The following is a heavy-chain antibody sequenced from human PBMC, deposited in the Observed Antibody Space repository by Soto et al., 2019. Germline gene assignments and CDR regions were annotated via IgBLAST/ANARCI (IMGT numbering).Heavy chain of an antibody. CDR3: ARDSDSMMSRVALMDDFDY. CDR1: EFIFSNFA. J-gene: IGHJ4*02. V-gene: IGHV3-30-3*01. D-gene: IGHD3-22*01. CDR2: ISYDGDTN. Sequence: GGSLRLSCAASEFIFSNFAMHWVRQAPGKGLEWVAVISYDGDTNYYADSVKGRFTISRDNSKNTVFLQMDSVRAEDTAMYYCARDSDSMMSRVALMDDFDYWGQGTLVPVSS.